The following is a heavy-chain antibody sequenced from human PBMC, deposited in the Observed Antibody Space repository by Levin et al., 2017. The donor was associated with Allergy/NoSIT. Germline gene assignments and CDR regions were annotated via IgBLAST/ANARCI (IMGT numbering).Heavy chain of an antibody. Sequence: GGSLRLSCAASGFTFSSYAMSWVRQAPGKGLEWVSAISGSGGSTYYADSVKGRFTISRDNSKNTLYLQMNSLRAEDTAVYYCAKDGQNYYGSVYWYFDLWGRGTLVTVSS. J-gene: IGHJ2*01. V-gene: IGHV3-23*01. CDR2: ISGSGGST. D-gene: IGHD3-10*01. CDR1: GFTFSSYA. CDR3: AKDGQNYYGSVYWYFDL.